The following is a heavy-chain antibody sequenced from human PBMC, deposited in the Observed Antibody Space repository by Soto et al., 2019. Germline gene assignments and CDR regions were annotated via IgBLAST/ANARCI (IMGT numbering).Heavy chain of an antibody. CDR1: GFTFSSYA. CDR2: ISSNGGST. Sequence: GGSLRLSCSASGFTFSSYAMHWVRQAPGKGLESVSGISSNGGSTYYADSVKGRFTISRDNSKNTVHLQMSSLRAEDTAVYYCVKGTEYYYDSRSSDPWGQGTLVTVSS. V-gene: IGHV3-64D*06. J-gene: IGHJ5*02. CDR3: VKGTEYYYDSRSSDP. D-gene: IGHD3-22*01.